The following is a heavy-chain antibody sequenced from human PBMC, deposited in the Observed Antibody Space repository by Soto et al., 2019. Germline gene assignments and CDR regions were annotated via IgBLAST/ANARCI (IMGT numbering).Heavy chain of an antibody. D-gene: IGHD3-22*01. CDR2: ISAYNGNT. V-gene: IGHV1-18*01. J-gene: IGHJ4*02. CDR3: ARFVRSSGYCFDY. Sequence: ASVKVSCKASGYTFTSYGISWVRQAPGQGLEGRGWISAYNGNTSYAQKFQGRVTMTRDTSTSTVYMELSSLRSEDTAGYYCARFVRSSGYCFDYWGQGTLVTVSS. CDR1: GYTFTSYG.